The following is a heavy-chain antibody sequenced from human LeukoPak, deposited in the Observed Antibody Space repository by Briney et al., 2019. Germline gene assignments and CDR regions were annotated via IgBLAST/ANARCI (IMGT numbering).Heavy chain of an antibody. J-gene: IGHJ4*02. V-gene: IGHV4-4*09. CDR1: GGSISSYY. CDR2: IYTSGST. Sequence: PSETLSLTCTVSGGSISSYYWSWIRQPPGKGLEWIGYIYTSGSTSYNPSLKSRVTISVDTSKNQFSLKLSSVTAADTAVYYCARLAPSGHSYGYDYWGQGTLVTVSS. D-gene: IGHD5-18*01. CDR3: ARLAPSGHSYGYDY.